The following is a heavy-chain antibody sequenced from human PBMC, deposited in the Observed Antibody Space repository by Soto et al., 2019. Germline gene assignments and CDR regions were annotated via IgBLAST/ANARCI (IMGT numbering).Heavy chain of an antibody. Sequence: KGLEWMGIIYPGDSDTRYSPSFQGQVTISADKSTSTAYLQWSSLKASDTAMDYCARYSVGATPPYYYYGMDVSGQGTTVSVPS. D-gene: IGHD1-26*01. J-gene: IGHJ6*02. CDR2: IYPGDSDT. CDR3: ARYSVGATPPYYYYGMDV. V-gene: IGHV5-51*01.